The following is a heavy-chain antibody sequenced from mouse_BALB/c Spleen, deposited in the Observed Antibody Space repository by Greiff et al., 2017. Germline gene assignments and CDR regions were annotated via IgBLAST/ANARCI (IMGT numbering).Heavy chain of an antibody. Sequence: QVQLQQSGAELAKPGASVKMSCTASGYTFTSYWMHWVKQRPGQGLEWIGYINPSTGYTEYNQKFKDKATLTADKSSSTAYMQLSSLTSEASAVYYCARSGYGNYDYWGQGTTLTVSS. V-gene: IGHV1-7*01. CDR3: ARSGYGNYDY. CDR2: INPSTGYT. J-gene: IGHJ2*01. D-gene: IGHD2-10*02. CDR1: GYTFTSYW.